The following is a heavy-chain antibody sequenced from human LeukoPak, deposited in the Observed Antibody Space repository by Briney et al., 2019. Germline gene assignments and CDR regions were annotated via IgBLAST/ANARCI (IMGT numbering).Heavy chain of an antibody. V-gene: IGHV1-2*02. CDR1: GYTFTGYY. D-gene: IGHD2-8*01. Sequence: ASVKVSCKASGYTFTGYYMHWVRQAPGQGLEWMGWINPNSGGTNYAQKFQGRVTMTRDTSISTAYMELSRLRSDDTAVYYCARVESGLMVFDPWGQGTLVTVSS. CDR3: ARVESGLMVFDP. J-gene: IGHJ5*02. CDR2: INPNSGGT.